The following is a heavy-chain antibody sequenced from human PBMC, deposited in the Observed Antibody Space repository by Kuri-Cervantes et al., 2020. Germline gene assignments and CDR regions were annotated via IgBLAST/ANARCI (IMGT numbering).Heavy chain of an antibody. CDR2: IGTAGDT. D-gene: IGHD5-12*01. CDR3: ARALGMATILNAFDI. V-gene: IGHV3-13*01. Sequence: GESLKISCAASGFTFSSYDMHWVRQATGKGLEWVSAIGTAGDTYYPGSVKGRFTISRDNAKNSLYLQMNSLRAEDTAVYYCARALGMATILNAFDIWGQGTMVTVSS. CDR1: GFTFSSYD. J-gene: IGHJ3*02.